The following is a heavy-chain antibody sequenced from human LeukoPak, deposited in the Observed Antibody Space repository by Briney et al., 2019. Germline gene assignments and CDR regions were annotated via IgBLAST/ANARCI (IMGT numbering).Heavy chain of an antibody. CDR3: ARFPIYCSGGSCYFDAFDI. J-gene: IGHJ3*02. CDR2: MSYDGSNE. CDR1: GFTFSSYG. D-gene: IGHD2-15*01. Sequence: PGGSLRLSCAASGFTFSSYGMHWLRQAPAKGLEWVAFMSYDGSNEYCADSLKGRFTISRDNSKNTLYLQMNSLKAEDTAVYYCARFPIYCSGGSCYFDAFDIWGQGTMVTVSS. V-gene: IGHV3-30*03.